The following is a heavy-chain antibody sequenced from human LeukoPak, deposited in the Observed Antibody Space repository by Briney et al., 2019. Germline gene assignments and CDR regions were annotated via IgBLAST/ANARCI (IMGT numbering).Heavy chain of an antibody. CDR2: MYYSGST. CDR1: GYSLNSGYY. J-gene: IGHJ5*02. D-gene: IGHD3-22*01. CDR3: ARVKYDYDSSRFDP. V-gene: IGHV4-38-2*02. Sequence: SETLSLTCSVSGYSLNSGYYWGWVRQPPGRGLEWLGSMYYSGSTLSNPSLKSRVTISVDTSKNQCSLRLTSVTAAGTAVYYCARVKYDYDSSRFDPWGQGTLVTVSS.